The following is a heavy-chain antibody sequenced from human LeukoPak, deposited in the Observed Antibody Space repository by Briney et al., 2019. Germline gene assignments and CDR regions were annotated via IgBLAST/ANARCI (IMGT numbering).Heavy chain of an antibody. CDR2: IYHSGST. Sequence: SETLSLTCAVSGGSISSGGYSWSWIRQPPGKGLEWIGYIYHSGSTYYNPSLKSRVTISVDRSKSQFSLKLSSVTAADTAVYYCARLRGSGSYLYYFDYWGQGTLVTVSS. J-gene: IGHJ4*02. CDR3: ARLRGSGSYLYYFDY. CDR1: GGSISSGGYS. V-gene: IGHV4-30-2*01. D-gene: IGHD3-10*01.